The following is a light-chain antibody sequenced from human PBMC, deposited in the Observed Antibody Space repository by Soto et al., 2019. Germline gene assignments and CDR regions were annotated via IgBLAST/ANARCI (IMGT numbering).Light chain of an antibody. CDR2: HAS. J-gene: IGKJ4*02. V-gene: IGKV3-15*01. CDR3: QQYSKWPLT. CDR1: QSVNNN. Sequence: EIVMTQSPATLSVSTGERATLSCRASQSVNNNLAWYQQKPGQAPRLLIYHASTSATGIPARFSGSGSGTEFTLTISSLQSEDFAVYYCQQYSKWPLTFGGGTKVEIK.